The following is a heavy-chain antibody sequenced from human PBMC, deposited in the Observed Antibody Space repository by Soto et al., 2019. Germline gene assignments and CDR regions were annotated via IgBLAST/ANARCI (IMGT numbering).Heavy chain of an antibody. J-gene: IGHJ6*02. CDR2: IKRSTDGGTT. Sequence: EEQLVESGGGLVKPGGPLRLSCAASGFIFSKAWMNWVRQAPGKGLEWVGRIKRSTDGGTTDYAAPVKGRFTISRDDSNHTMYRQRNSLKAEDTSLYYCTTGSVEGVWGRGTTVTVSS. CDR1: GFIFSKAW. D-gene: IGHD3-10*01. CDR3: TTGSVEGV. V-gene: IGHV3-15*07.